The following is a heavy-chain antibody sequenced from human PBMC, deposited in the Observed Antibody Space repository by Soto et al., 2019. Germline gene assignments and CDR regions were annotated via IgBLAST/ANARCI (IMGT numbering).Heavy chain of an antibody. Sequence: EVQLVQSGAEVKKPGESLKISCKGSGYSFTSYWIGWVRQMPGKGLEWMGIIYPGDSDTRYSPSLQGQVTISADKSISTAYLQWSSLKASDTARYYCARTYYGDCAGNAFDIWGQGTMVTVSS. CDR1: GYSFTSYW. CDR2: IYPGDSDT. V-gene: IGHV5-51*03. D-gene: IGHD4-17*01. J-gene: IGHJ3*02. CDR3: ARTYYGDCAGNAFDI.